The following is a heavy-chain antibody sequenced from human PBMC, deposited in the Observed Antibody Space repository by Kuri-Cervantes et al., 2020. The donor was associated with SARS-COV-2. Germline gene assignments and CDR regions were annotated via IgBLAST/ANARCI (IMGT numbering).Heavy chain of an antibody. CDR2: IYSGGST. Sequence: GESLKISCAASGFTVSSNYMSWVRQAPGKGLEWVSVIYSGGSTYYADSVKGRFTISRDNPKNTLYLQMNSLRAEDTAVYYCAIAAAEFFDYWGQGTLVTVSS. J-gene: IGHJ4*02. CDR3: AIAAAEFFDY. V-gene: IGHV3-53*01. CDR1: GFTVSSNY. D-gene: IGHD6-13*01.